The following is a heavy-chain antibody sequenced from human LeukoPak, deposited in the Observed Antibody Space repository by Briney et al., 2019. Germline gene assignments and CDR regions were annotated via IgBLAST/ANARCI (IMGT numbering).Heavy chain of an antibody. D-gene: IGHD3-3*01. Sequence: GESLRLSCAASGFTVNNNYVNWVRQAPGKGLEWVPIIYGGGDTSYADSVKGRFTISRDNSKNTVYLQMNSLRAEDTAVYYCAKESGYYHYWGQGTLVTVSS. J-gene: IGHJ4*02. CDR3: AKESGYYHY. CDR2: IYGGGDT. CDR1: GFTVNNNY. V-gene: IGHV3-53*01.